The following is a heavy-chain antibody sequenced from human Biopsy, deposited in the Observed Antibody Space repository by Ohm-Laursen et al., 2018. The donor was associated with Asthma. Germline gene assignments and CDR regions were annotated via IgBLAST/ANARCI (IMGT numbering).Heavy chain of an antibody. J-gene: IGHJ4*02. CDR3: ARDFSRAIMIGGGREHYFDF. CDR1: GFTFGAFW. V-gene: IGHV3-7*01. CDR2: ITGDGSQK. Sequence: SLRLSCAASGFTFGAFWMSWGRQTPGKGLEWVATITGDGSQKFYVDSVTGRFTISRDNSKNTLHLQMNSLSPEDTAVYYCARDFSRAIMIGGGREHYFDFWGQGTLVTVSS. D-gene: IGHD3-16*01.